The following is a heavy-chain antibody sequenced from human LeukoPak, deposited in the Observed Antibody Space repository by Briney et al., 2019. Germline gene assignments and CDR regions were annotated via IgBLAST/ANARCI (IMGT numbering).Heavy chain of an antibody. Sequence: GGSLRLSCEASGFTFDDHGMNWVRQAPGKGLQWVAGINWNGDDTGYAASVKGRVTISRDNAKNSLYLQMTSLRAEDTAFYYCAGLVGRYSSGLYYYYFDYWGQGTLVTVSS. CDR1: GFTFDDHG. J-gene: IGHJ4*02. CDR3: AGLVGRYSSGLYYYYFDY. V-gene: IGHV3-20*04. CDR2: INWNGDDT. D-gene: IGHD3-22*01.